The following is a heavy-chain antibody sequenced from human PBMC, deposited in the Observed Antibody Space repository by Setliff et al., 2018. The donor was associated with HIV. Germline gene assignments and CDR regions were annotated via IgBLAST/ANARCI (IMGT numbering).Heavy chain of an antibody. V-gene: IGHV5-51*01. CDR1: GYSFTTYW. CDR2: IYPGDSDT. Sequence: PGESLKISCKGSGYSFTTYWIGWVRQMPGKGLEWMGMIYPGDSDTRYSPSFQGQVTISADKSISTAYLQWSSLKASDTAMYYCARHGYCSGTSCSEYYYYYGMDVWGQGTTVTVSS. D-gene: IGHD2-2*03. CDR3: ARHGYCSGTSCSEYYYYYGMDV. J-gene: IGHJ6*02.